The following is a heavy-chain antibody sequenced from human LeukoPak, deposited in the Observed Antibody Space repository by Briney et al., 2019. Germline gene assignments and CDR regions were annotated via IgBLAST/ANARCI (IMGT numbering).Heavy chain of an antibody. CDR2: IFYDGSSK. CDR1: GFTFSNYG. V-gene: IGHV3-33*01. Sequence: GRSLRLSCAASGFTFSNYGMHWVRQAPGKGLEWLAAIFYDGSSKYYADTVKGRFTISRDNPKNTLYLQVNSLTAEDTAVYYCARDQALYFSYGDYWGQGTLVTVSS. CDR3: ARDQALYFSYGDY. J-gene: IGHJ4*02. D-gene: IGHD2/OR15-2a*01.